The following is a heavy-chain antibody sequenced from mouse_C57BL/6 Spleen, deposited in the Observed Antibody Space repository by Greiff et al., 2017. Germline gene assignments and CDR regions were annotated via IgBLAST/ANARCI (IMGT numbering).Heavy chain of an antibody. J-gene: IGHJ4*01. CDR1: GFTFSDYG. V-gene: IGHV5-15*01. Sequence: EVMLVESGGGLVQPGGSLKLSCAASGFTFSDYGMAWVRQAPRKGPEWVAFISNLAYSIYYADTVTGRFTISSENAKNTLYLEMSSLRSEDTAMYYCARQGYYGSSYEAMDYWGQGTSVTVSS. CDR2: ISNLAYSI. CDR3: ARQGYYGSSYEAMDY. D-gene: IGHD1-1*01.